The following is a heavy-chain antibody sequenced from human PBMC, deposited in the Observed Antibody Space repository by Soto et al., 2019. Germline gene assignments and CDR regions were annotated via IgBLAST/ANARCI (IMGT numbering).Heavy chain of an antibody. V-gene: IGHV4-30-4*01. Sequence: PSETLSLTCTVSGGSISSGDYYWSWIRQPPGKGLEWIGYIYYSGSTYYNPSLKSRVTISVDTSKNQFSLKLSSVTAADTAVYYCAGSPTYYYDSSGYYYGETLDYWGQGTLVTVSS. D-gene: IGHD3-22*01. J-gene: IGHJ4*02. CDR2: IYYSGST. CDR1: GGSISSGDYY. CDR3: AGSPTYYYDSSGYYYGETLDY.